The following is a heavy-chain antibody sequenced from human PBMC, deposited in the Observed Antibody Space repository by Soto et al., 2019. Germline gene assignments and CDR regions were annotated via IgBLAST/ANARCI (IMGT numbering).Heavy chain of an antibody. Sequence: SVKVSCKTSGDPFKYDIITWVRQAPGQGLEWMGRVIPLLDIASYAQKFQGRVTMTRDTSTSTVYMELSSLRSEDTAVYYCARGSTISPYYYDSSAPSLLFEYWGQGTLVTVSS. CDR2: VIPLLDIA. CDR1: GDPFKYDI. V-gene: IGHV1-69*02. D-gene: IGHD3-22*01. J-gene: IGHJ4*02. CDR3: ARGSTISPYYYDSSAPSLLFEY.